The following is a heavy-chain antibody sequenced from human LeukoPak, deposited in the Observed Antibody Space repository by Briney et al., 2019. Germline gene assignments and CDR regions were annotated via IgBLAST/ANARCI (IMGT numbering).Heavy chain of an antibody. CDR1: GFTFSSYA. CDR3: AKGVTGSCYSSMDV. Sequence: GGSLRLSCAASGFTFSSYAMSWVRQAPGKGLEWVSVISAGGDSTYYADSVKGRFTISRDNSKNTLYLQMNSPRAEDTAVYYCAKGVTGSCYSSMDVWGQGTTVAVSS. CDR2: ISAGGDST. D-gene: IGHD2-15*01. V-gene: IGHV3-23*01. J-gene: IGHJ6*02.